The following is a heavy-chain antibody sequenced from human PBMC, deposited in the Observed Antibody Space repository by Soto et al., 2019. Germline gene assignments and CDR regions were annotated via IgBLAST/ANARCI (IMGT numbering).Heavy chain of an antibody. V-gene: IGHV3-23*01. D-gene: IGHD3-3*01. CDR3: AKATQYYDFWSATTHFDY. CDR2: ISGSGGST. J-gene: IGHJ4*02. Sequence: GGSLRLSCAASGFTFSSYAMSWVRQAPGKGLEWVSAISGSGGSTYYADSVKGRFTISRDNSKNTLYLQMNSLRAEDTAVYYCAKATQYYDFWSATTHFDYWGQGTLVTVSS. CDR1: GFTFSSYA.